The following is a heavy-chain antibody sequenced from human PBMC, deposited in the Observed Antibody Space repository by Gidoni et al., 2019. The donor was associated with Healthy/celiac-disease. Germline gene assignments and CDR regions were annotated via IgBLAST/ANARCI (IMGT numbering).Heavy chain of an antibody. J-gene: IGHJ4*02. V-gene: IGHV1-46*01. Sequence: QVQLVQSGAEVKKPGASVKVSGKASGYTFTSYYMHWVRQAPGQGLEWMGIINPSGGSTSYAQKFQGRVTMTRDTSTSTVYMELSSLRSEDTAVYYCARSPISYDILTGFDYWGQGTLVTVSS. D-gene: IGHD3-9*01. CDR2: INPSGGST. CDR1: GYTFTSYY. CDR3: ARSPISYDILTGFDY.